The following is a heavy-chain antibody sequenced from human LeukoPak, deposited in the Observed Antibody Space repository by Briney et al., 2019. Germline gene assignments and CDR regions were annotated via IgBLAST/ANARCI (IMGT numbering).Heavy chain of an antibody. Sequence: GGSLRLSCVASRFSFSSYSMNWVRQAPGKGLEWVSGISPRGDITYYKDSVRGRFTISRDNFKNTVSLQLNSLRAEDTAMYYCAKDDDWGRFNHWGQGTLVTVSS. V-gene: IGHV3-23*01. CDR1: RFSFSSYS. D-gene: IGHD3-16*01. CDR2: ISPRGDIT. J-gene: IGHJ1*01. CDR3: AKDDDWGRFNH.